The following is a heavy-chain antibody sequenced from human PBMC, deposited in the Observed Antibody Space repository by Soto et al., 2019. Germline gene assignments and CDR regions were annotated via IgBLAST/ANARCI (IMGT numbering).Heavy chain of an antibody. D-gene: IGHD3-22*01. CDR2: INQSAST. CDR3: ASGPWFSGTSSYWVTNYYYGLDV. Sequence: PSETLSLTCVVDGGSFSDYYWSWIRQPPGKGLEWIGEINQSASTNYNPSLKSRVTISVDTSQNHFSLKLSSMTAADTAVYYCASGPWFSGTSSYWVTNYYYGLDVWGQGTTVTGSS. CDR1: GGSFSDYY. V-gene: IGHV4-34*01. J-gene: IGHJ6*02.